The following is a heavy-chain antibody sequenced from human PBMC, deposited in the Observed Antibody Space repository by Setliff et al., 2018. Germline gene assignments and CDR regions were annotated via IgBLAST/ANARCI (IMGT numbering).Heavy chain of an antibody. CDR3: ARDQGYYGSGSLDSYYYYYGMDV. D-gene: IGHD3-10*01. CDR1: GGSISSGDYY. CDR2: IYYSGST. V-gene: IGHV4-30-4*08. J-gene: IGHJ6*02. Sequence: PSETLSLTCTVSGGSISSGDYYWSWIRQPPGKGLEWIGYIYYSGSTYYNPSLKSRVAISVDTSKNQFSLKLSSVTAADTAVYYCARDQGYYGSGSLDSYYYYYGMDVWGQGTTVTVSS.